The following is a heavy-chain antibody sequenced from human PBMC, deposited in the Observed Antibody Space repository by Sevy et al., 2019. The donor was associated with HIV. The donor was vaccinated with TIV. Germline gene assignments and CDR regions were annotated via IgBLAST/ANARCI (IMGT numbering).Heavy chain of an antibody. CDR3: ARVGLSGCSGGSCYPNYYYYGMDV. CDR1: GFTFSSYA. V-gene: IGHV3-30-3*01. Sequence: GGSLRLSCAASGFTFSSYAMHWVRQAPGKGLEWVAVISYDGSNKYYADSVKGRFTISRDNSKNTLYLQMNSRRAEDTAVYYCARVGLSGCSGGSCYPNYYYYGMDVWGQGTTVTVSS. J-gene: IGHJ6*02. CDR2: ISYDGSNK. D-gene: IGHD2-15*01.